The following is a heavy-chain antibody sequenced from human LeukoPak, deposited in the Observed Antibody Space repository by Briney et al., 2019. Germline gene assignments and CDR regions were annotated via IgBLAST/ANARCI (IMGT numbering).Heavy chain of an antibody. CDR1: GYTFTSYY. J-gene: IGHJ4*02. V-gene: IGHV1-46*01. Sequence: ASVKVSCKASGYTFTSYYMHWVRQAPGQGLEWMGIINPSGGSTSYPQKFQGRVTMTRDTSTCTVYMELSSLRSEDTAVYYCARVEYYYDSSGYYSLGFDYWGQGTLVTVSS. CDR3: ARVEYYYDSSGYYSLGFDY. D-gene: IGHD3-22*01. CDR2: INPSGGST.